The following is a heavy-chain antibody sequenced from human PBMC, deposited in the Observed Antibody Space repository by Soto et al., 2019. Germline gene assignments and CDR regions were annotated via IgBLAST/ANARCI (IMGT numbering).Heavy chain of an antibody. CDR1: GGSISRSSYY. D-gene: IGHD1-26*01. CDR2: IYYSGST. J-gene: IGHJ2*01. V-gene: IGHV4-39*01. Sequence: QLQLQESGPGLVKPSETLSLTCTVSGGSISRSSYYWGWIRQPPAKGLEWIGSIYYSGSTYYNPSLKSRVTISVDTSKNQFSLKLSSVTAADTAVYYCARLGPGWYFDLWGRGTLVTVSS. CDR3: ARLGPGWYFDL.